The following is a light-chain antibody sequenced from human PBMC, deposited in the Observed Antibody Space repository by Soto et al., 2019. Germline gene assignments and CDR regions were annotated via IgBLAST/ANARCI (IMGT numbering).Light chain of an antibody. CDR1: QSISTY. V-gene: IGKV1-39*01. CDR2: SAS. J-gene: IGKJ2*01. Sequence: DIQMTQSPSSLSASVGDRVTITCRASQSISTYLNWYQQRLGKAPKLLMYSASRLQSGVSSRFSGSGSRTDFTLSISSLQPEDFATYYCQQSYTSPYTFGQGTKLEIE. CDR3: QQSYTSPYT.